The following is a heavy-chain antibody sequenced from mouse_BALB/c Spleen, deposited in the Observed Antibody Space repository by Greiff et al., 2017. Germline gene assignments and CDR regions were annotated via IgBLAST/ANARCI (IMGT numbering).Heavy chain of an antibody. D-gene: IGHD2-1*01. CDR1: GFTFNTYA. CDR3: VRHGNYAMDY. V-gene: IGHV10-1*02. Sequence: EVMLVESGGGLVQPKGSLKLSCAASGFTFNTYAMNWVRQAPGKGLEWLARIRSKSNNYATYYADSVKDRFTISRDDSQSMLYLQMNNLKTEDTAMYYCVRHGNYAMDYWGQGTSVTVSS. CDR2: IRSKSNNYAT. J-gene: IGHJ4*01.